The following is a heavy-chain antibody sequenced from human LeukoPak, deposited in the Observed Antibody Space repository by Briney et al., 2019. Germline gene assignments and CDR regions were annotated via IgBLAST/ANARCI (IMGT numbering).Heavy chain of an antibody. CDR3: ARHGYCSSTSCRPQANQ. D-gene: IGHD2-2*03. CDR1: GGSISSGDYY. Sequence: SETLSLTCTVSGGSISSGDYYWSWIRQPPGKGLEWIGYIYYSGSTYYNPSLKSRVTISVDTSKNQFSLKLSSVTAADTAVYYCARHGYCSSTSCRPQANQWGQGTLVTVSS. CDR2: IYYSGST. J-gene: IGHJ4*02. V-gene: IGHV4-30-4*08.